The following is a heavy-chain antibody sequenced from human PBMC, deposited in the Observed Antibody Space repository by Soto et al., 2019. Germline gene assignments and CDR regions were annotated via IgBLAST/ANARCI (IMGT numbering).Heavy chain of an antibody. Sequence: ASVKVSCKSSGYTFTSYYMHWVRQAPGQGLEWMGIINPSGGSTSYAQKFQGRVTMTRDTSTSTVYMELSSLRSEDTAVYYCARDGGIAAAGSYWYFDLWGRGTLVTVSS. CDR1: GYTFTSYY. V-gene: IGHV1-46*01. CDR2: INPSGGST. CDR3: ARDGGIAAAGSYWYFDL. J-gene: IGHJ2*01. D-gene: IGHD6-13*01.